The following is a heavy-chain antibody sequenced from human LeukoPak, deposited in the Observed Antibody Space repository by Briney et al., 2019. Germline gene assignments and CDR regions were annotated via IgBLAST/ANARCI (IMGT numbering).Heavy chain of an antibody. CDR2: IKEDGTET. CDR1: GFMFSSNW. Sequence: GGSLRLSCAASGFMFSSNWMSWVRLAPGKGLEWVANIKEDGTETYYVDSVKGRFTISRDNAKNSLYLQMNSLRAEDTAVYYCARLGARQVLDYWGQGTLVTVSS. CDR3: ARLGARQVLDY. D-gene: IGHD4-17*01. J-gene: IGHJ4*02. V-gene: IGHV3-7*01.